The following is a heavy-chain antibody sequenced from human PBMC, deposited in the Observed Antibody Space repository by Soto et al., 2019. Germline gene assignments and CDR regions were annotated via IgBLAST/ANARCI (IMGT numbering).Heavy chain of an antibody. CDR3: ARGPGMDSPAYDFDD. J-gene: IGHJ4*02. CDR2: IHHSGST. V-gene: IGHV4-31*11. Sequence: QVQLQESGPGLVKPSQTLSLTCAVSGGSISSGGYYWSWIRQYAGKGLEWIAYIHHSGSTSYNPSLKSRVAMSVDTSKNQFSLKLTSVTAADTALYYGARGPGMDSPAYDFDDWGQGTLVSVSP. CDR1: GGSISSGGYY. D-gene: IGHD3-16*01.